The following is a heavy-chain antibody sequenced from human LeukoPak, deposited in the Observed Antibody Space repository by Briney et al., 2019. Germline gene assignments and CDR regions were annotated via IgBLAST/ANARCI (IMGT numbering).Heavy chain of an antibody. V-gene: IGHV1-2*02. CDR1: GYTFTGYY. D-gene: IGHD6-13*01. CDR2: INPNSGGT. Sequence: ASVKVSCKASGYTFTGYYMHWVRQAPGQGLEWMGWINPNSGGTNYAQKFQGRVTMTRDTSISTAYMELSRLRSDDTAVYYCVTVYSSSWYGNWFDPWGQGTLVTVSS. CDR3: VTVYSSSWYGNWFDP. J-gene: IGHJ5*02.